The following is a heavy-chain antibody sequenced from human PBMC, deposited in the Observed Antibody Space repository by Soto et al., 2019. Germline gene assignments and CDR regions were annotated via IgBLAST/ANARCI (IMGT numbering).Heavy chain of an antibody. CDR3: ASFWSGGSCYVSGMDV. D-gene: IGHD3-22*01. Sequence: QVQLVQSGGGVVQPGRSLRLSCAASGLTFSTYGIHWVRQAPGKGLEWLAIISYDGRNKYYADSVKGRFTISRDNSKNTIYLQMNTLRAEDTAVYYCASFWSGGSCYVSGMDVWGHGTMVTFS. V-gene: IGHV3-30*03. J-gene: IGHJ6*02. CDR1: GLTFSTYG. CDR2: ISYDGRNK.